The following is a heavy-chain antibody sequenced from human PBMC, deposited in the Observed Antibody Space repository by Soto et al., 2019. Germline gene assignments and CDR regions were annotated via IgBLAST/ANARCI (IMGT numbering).Heavy chain of an antibody. J-gene: IGHJ5*02. Sequence: ASETLSLTCTVSGGSISSGSYYWGWIRQPPGKGLEWIGSIYYSGSTYYNPSLKSRVTISVDTSKNQFSLKLSSVTAADTAVYYCARTRAVWFDPWGQGTLVT. CDR1: GGSISSGSYY. D-gene: IGHD6-19*01. V-gene: IGHV4-39*01. CDR3: ARTRAVWFDP. CDR2: IYYSGST.